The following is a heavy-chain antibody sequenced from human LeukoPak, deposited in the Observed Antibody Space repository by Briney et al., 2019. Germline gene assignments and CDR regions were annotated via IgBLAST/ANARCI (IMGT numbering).Heavy chain of an antibody. CDR3: AGHHPRNTVDF. J-gene: IGHJ4*02. D-gene: IGHD2/OR15-2a*01. Sequence: PSETLSLTCAVSGDSISSGGYSWSWIRQPPGKGLEWIGFIYHSGSTYYNPSLKSRVTISVDRSKNQFSLKLSSVTAADTAVYYCAGHHPRNTVDFWGQGTLVTVSS. V-gene: IGHV4-30-2*01. CDR1: GDSISSGGYS. CDR2: IYHSGST.